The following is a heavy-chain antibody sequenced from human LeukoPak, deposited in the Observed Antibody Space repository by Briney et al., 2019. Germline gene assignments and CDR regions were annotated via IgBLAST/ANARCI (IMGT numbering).Heavy chain of an antibody. D-gene: IGHD3-10*01. CDR3: ARENSFGSGSYIFDS. CDR2: INPNSGDT. Sequence: GASVKVSCKASTSTFTDNSIHWVRQAPGQGRQWMGWINPNSGDTHYARNFQDRVTLTRDTSLSTAYMDLTSLRSDDTAMYYCARENSFGSGSYIFDSWGQGTLVTVSS. V-gene: IGHV1-2*02. J-gene: IGHJ4*02. CDR1: TSTFTDNS.